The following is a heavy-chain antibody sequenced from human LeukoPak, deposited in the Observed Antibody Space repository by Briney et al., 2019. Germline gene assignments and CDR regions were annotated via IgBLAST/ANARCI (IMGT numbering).Heavy chain of an antibody. CDR2: INPNSGGT. CDR1: GYTLTGYY. V-gene: IGHV1-2*02. J-gene: IGHJ6*03. Sequence: GASVKVSCKASGYTLTGYYMHWVRQAPGQGLEWMGWINPNSGGTNYAQKFQGRVTMTRDTSISTAYMELSRLRSDDTAVYYCGRVKDRISMVRGVLSPQNYYYYYYMDVWGKGTTVTVSS. D-gene: IGHD3-10*01. CDR3: GRVKDRISMVRGVLSPQNYYYYYYMDV.